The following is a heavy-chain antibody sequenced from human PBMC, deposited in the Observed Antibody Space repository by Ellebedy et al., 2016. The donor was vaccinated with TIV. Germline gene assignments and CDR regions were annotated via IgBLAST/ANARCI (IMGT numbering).Heavy chain of an antibody. CDR1: GFTFSSYS. D-gene: IGHD5-12*01. V-gene: IGHV3-23*01. CDR2: VSGGGGST. J-gene: IGHJ4*02. Sequence: GGSLRLXXAASGFTFSSYSMNWVRQAPGKGLEWVSVVSGGGGSTYYVDSVQGRFTIPRDNSKNTLYLQMNSLRAEDTAVYYCAKSGVESGYGKIDYWGQGTLVTVSS. CDR3: AKSGVESGYGKIDY.